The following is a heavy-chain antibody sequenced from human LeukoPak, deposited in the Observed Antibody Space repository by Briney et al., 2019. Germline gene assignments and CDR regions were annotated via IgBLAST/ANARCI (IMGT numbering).Heavy chain of an antibody. J-gene: IGHJ4*02. CDR1: GDSNSSSY. Sequence: SETLSLTCIVSGDSNSSSYWTWIRQPPGKGLEWIGYIYHSGTTSYNPSPKSRVTISLNTSKNQFSLRLSSVTAADTAVYFCARDSGYCDTTACTDYFDLWGQGTLVAVST. CDR3: ARDSGYCDTTACTDYFDL. D-gene: IGHD2/OR15-2a*01. V-gene: IGHV4-59*01. CDR2: IYHSGTT.